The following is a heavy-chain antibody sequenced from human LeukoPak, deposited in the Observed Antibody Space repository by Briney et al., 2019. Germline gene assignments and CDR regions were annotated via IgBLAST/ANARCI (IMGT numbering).Heavy chain of an antibody. Sequence: PGGSLRLSCAASGFTFSDYYMSWIRQAPGKGLEWVSYISSSGSTIYYADSVKGRFTISRDNAKNSLYLQTNSLRAEDTAVYYCARENQQLGRFYYYYGMDVWGQGTTVTVSS. V-gene: IGHV3-11*01. CDR1: GFTFSDYY. CDR3: ARENQQLGRFYYYYGMDV. D-gene: IGHD6-13*01. CDR2: ISSSGSTI. J-gene: IGHJ6*02.